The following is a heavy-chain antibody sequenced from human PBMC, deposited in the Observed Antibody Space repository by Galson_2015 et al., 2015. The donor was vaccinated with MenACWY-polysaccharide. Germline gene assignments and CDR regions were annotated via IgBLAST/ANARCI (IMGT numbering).Heavy chain of an antibody. Sequence: SEPLSLTCAVYGGSFSAYHWSWIRQPPGKGLEWIGKINHSGSTNYNPSLKSRVTMSVDTSRNQFSLKLSSVTAADTAVYYCARGQSGGSENLDYWGQGTLVTVSS. V-gene: IGHV4-34*01. J-gene: IGHJ4*02. CDR1: GGSFSAYH. CDR3: ARGQSGGSENLDY. CDR2: INHSGST. D-gene: IGHD3-10*01.